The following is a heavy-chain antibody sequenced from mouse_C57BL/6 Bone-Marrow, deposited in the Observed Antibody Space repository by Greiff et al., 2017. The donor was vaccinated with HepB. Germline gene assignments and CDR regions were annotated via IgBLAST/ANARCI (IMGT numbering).Heavy chain of an antibody. V-gene: IGHV1-26*01. CDR1: GYTFTDYY. J-gene: IGHJ2*01. CDR2: INPNNGGT. D-gene: IGHD1-1*01. Sequence: EVQLQQSGPELVKPGASVKISCKASGYTFTDYYMNWVKQSHGKSLEWIGDINPNNGGTSYNQKFKGKATLTVDKSSSTAYMELRSLTSEDSAVYYCARDYGRTFDYWGQGTTLTVSS. CDR3: ARDYGRTFDY.